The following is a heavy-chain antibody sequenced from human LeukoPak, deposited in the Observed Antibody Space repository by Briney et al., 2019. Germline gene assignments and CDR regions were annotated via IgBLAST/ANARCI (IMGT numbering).Heavy chain of an antibody. CDR1: GFTVSSNY. D-gene: IGHD6-19*01. Sequence: GGSLRLSCAASGFTVSSNYMSWVRQAPGKGLEWVSAISGSGGSTYYADSVKGRFTISRDNSKNTLYLQMNSLRAEDTAVYYCAKDRASSGWGLVYWGQGTLVTVSS. J-gene: IGHJ4*02. CDR3: AKDRASSGWGLVY. CDR2: ISGSGGST. V-gene: IGHV3-23*01.